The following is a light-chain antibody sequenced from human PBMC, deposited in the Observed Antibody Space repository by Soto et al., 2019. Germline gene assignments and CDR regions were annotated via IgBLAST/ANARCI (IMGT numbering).Light chain of an antibody. CDR1: SSDVGFYNY. J-gene: IGLJ1*01. V-gene: IGLV2-14*01. CDR3: SSYADGSTYV. Sequence: QSALTQPASVSGSPGQSITISCTGTSSDVGFYNYVSWYQQQHPGKATKLMIYEVDNRPSGVSIRFSGSKSGNTASLTISGLQAEDEADYYCSSYADGSTYVFGTGTKLTVL. CDR2: EVD.